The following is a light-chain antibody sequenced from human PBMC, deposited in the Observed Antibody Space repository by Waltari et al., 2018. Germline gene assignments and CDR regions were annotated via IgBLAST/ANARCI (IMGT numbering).Light chain of an antibody. CDR2: WAS. Sequence: DIVMTQSPDPLAVCLGERATVNCKSSQSVLYSSNNKNYLAWYQQKPGQPPKLLIYWASTRESGVPDRFSGSGSGTDFTLTISSLQAEDVAVYYCQQYYSTPPRTFGQGTKVEIK. V-gene: IGKV4-1*01. J-gene: IGKJ1*01. CDR3: QQYYSTPPRT. CDR1: QSVLYSSNNKNY.